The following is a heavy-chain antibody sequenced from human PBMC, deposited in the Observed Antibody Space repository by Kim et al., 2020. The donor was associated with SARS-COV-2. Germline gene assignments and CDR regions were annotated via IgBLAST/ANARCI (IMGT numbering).Heavy chain of an antibody. V-gene: IGHV1-69*04. J-gene: IGHJ4*02. CDR2: IA. D-gene: IGHD3-10*01. Sequence: IANYAQKFQGRVTITADKSTSTAYMELSSLRSEDTAVYYCARVTSGLFDYWGQGTLVTVSS. CDR3: ARVTSGLFDY.